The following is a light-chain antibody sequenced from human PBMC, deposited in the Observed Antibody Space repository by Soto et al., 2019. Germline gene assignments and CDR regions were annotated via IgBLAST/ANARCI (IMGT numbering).Light chain of an antibody. CDR1: PTVSSN. CDR3: QQYHNWPPQYT. J-gene: IGKJ2*01. CDR2: GAS. V-gene: IGKV3-15*01. Sequence: EIVMTQSPATLSVSPGERATLSCRASPTVSSNLAWYQQKPGQAPRLLIHGASTSASGVPTRFSGSGSGTDFTLTISSLQSEDFAVYYCQQYHNWPPQYTFGQGTKLQIK.